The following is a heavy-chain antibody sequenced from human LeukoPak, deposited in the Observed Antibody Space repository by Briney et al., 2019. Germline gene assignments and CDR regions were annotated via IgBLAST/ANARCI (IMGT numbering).Heavy chain of an antibody. D-gene: IGHD3-22*01. V-gene: IGHV3-21*01. CDR1: GFTFSSYS. CDR2: ISSSSSYI. J-gene: IGHJ4*02. Sequence: GGSLRLSCAASGFTFSSYSMNWVRQAPGKGLEWVSSISSSSSYIYYADSVKGRFTISRDNAKNSLYLQMNSLRAEDTAVYYCARDSEVVVIAYYSDYWGQGTLVTVSS. CDR3: ARDSEVVVIAYYSDY.